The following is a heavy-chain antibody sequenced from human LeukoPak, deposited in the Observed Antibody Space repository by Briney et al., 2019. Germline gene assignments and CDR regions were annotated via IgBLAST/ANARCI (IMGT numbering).Heavy chain of an antibody. CDR1: GFTFSNYG. V-gene: IGHV3-30*02. Sequence: GGSLRLSCAASGFTFSNYGMHWVRQAPGKGLEWVTFIQYDGSNKYYADSVKGRFTISRDNSKNTLYLQMSSLRAEDTAVYYCAKDPTGSYYDFWSGSGWGQGTLVTVSS. CDR2: IQYDGSNK. D-gene: IGHD3-3*01. CDR3: AKDPTGSYYDFWSGSG. J-gene: IGHJ4*02.